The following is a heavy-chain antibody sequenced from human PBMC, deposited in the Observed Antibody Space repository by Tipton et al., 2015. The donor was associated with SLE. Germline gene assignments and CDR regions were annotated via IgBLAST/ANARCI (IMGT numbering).Heavy chain of an antibody. D-gene: IGHD6-19*01. CDR1: GGSFSGYY. CDR2: INHSGST. CDR3: ARHVAVAGTGGWFDP. Sequence: TLSLTCAVYGGSFSGYYWSWIRQPPGKGLEWIGEINHSGSTNYNPSLESRVTISVDTSKNQFSLKLSSVTAADTAVYYCARHVAVAGTGGWFDPWGQGTLVTVSS. V-gene: IGHV4-34*01. J-gene: IGHJ5*02.